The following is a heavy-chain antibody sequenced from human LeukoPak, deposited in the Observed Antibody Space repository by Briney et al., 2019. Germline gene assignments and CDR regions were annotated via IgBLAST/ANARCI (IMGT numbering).Heavy chain of an antibody. CDR2: IYYSGST. J-gene: IGHJ4*02. Sequence: PSETLSLTCTVSGCSISSYYWSWIRPPPGKGLEWIGYIYYSGSTNYNPSLKSRVTISVDTSKNQFSLKQSSVAAADTAVYYCARALYDSSGYYSYYFDYWGQGTLVTVSS. CDR3: ARALYDSSGYYSYYFDY. D-gene: IGHD3-22*01. V-gene: IGHV4-59*01. CDR1: GCSISSYY.